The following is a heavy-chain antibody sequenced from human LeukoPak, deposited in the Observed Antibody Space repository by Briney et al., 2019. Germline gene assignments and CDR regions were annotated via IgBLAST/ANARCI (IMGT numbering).Heavy chain of an antibody. J-gene: IGHJ4*02. CDR2: ISCYNGDT. V-gene: IGHV1-18*01. D-gene: IGHD1-26*01. CDR1: GYTFTHHG. Sequence: GASVKVSCKASGYTFTHHGISWVRQAPGQGLEWMGWISCYNGDTKFGQKFQGRVTVSKDTSTTTAYMELTGLTSDDTAVYYCMRDPTNTSGRYAYFDFWGQGTLVTVSS. CDR3: MRDPTNTSGRYAYFDF.